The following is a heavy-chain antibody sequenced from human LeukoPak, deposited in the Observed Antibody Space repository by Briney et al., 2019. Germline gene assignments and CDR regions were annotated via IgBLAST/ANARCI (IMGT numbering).Heavy chain of an antibody. J-gene: IGHJ4*02. CDR2: INPSGGST. CDR3: AREGIAAAALGY. D-gene: IGHD6-13*01. V-gene: IGHV1-46*01. CDR1: GYTFTSYY. Sequence: ASVKVSCKASGYTFTSYYMHWVRQAPGRGLEWMGIINPSGGSTSYAQKFQGRVTMTRDTSTSTVYMELSSLRSEDTAVYYCAREGIAAAALGYWGQGTLVTVSS.